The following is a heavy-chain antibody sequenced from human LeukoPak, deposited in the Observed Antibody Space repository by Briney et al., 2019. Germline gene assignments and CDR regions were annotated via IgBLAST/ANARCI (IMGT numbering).Heavy chain of an antibody. CDR3: AREPSTVTKGGYYYGMDA. CDR2: IYSGGST. V-gene: IGHV3-66*01. D-gene: IGHD4-17*01. J-gene: IGHJ6*02. Sequence: GGSLRPSCAASGFTVSSNYMSWVRQAPGKGLEWVSVIYSGGSTYYADSVKGRFTISRDNSKNTLYLQMNSLRAEDTAVYYCAREPSTVTKGGYYYGMDAWGQGTTVTVSS. CDR1: GFTVSSNY.